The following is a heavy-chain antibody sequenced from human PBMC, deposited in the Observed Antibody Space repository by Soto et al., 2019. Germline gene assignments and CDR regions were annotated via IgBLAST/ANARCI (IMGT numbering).Heavy chain of an antibody. D-gene: IGHD7-27*01. Sequence: QGQLVQSGAEVKKPGASVKVSCKASGYTFTSFGISWVRQAPGQGLEWMGWISAYNGNTNYAQKVQGRVTMTTDTATSTAYMELRSLGSDDTAVYYCARDSGNLGNWAYFFDYWGQGTLVTVSS. CDR3: ARDSGNLGNWAYFFDY. V-gene: IGHV1-18*01. CDR1: GYTFTSFG. J-gene: IGHJ4*02. CDR2: ISAYNGNT.